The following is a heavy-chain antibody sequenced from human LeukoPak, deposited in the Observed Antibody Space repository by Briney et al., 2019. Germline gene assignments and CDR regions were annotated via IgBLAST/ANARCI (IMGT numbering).Heavy chain of an antibody. CDR3: ARDLGGVVPD. V-gene: IGHV3-48*04. D-gene: IGHD2-2*01. Sequence: PGGSLRLSCAASGFTFSSYSMNWVRQAPGKGLEWVSYISSSTSIIYYADSVKGRFTISRDNAKNSLYLQMNSLRAEDTAVYYCARDLGGVVPDWGQGTLVTVSS. CDR1: GFTFSSYS. J-gene: IGHJ4*02. CDR2: ISSSTSII.